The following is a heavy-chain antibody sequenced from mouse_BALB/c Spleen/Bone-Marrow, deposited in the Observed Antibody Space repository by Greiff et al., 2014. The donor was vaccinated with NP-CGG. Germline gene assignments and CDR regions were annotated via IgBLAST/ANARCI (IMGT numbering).Heavy chain of an antibody. Sequence: ESGPGLVKPSQSLSLTCTVTGYSITSDYAWNWIRQFPGNKLEWMGYISYSGNTNYNPSLKSRIPITRDTSKNQFFLQLSSVTTEDTATYCCARGGYDDAMDYWGQGTSVTVSS. CDR1: GYSITSDYA. D-gene: IGHD2-2*01. CDR2: ISYSGNT. J-gene: IGHJ4*01. CDR3: ARGGYDDAMDY. V-gene: IGHV3-2*02.